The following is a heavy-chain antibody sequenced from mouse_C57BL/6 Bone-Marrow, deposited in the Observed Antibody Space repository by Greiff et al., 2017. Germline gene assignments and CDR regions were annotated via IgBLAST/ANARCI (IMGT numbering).Heavy chain of an antibody. V-gene: IGHV8-8*01. Sequence: QVTLKVSGPGILQPSQTLSLTCSFSGFSLSTFGMGVGWIRQPSGKGLEWLAHIWWDDDKYYNPALKSRLTISKDTTKNQVFLKIANVDTTDTATYYCARSLYYYSSSLCDVWGTGTTVTVSS. CDR2: IWWDDDK. CDR1: GFSLSTFGMG. D-gene: IGHD1-1*01. CDR3: ARSLYYYSSSLCDV. J-gene: IGHJ1*03.